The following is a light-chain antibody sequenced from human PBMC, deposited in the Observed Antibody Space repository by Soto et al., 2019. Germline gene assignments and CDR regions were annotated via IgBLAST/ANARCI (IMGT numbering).Light chain of an antibody. CDR3: QQYGSSPLT. CDR2: GAS. CDR1: QSVSTY. V-gene: IGKV3-20*01. J-gene: IGKJ4*01. Sequence: DIVLTQSPATLSLSPGERATLSCRASQSVSTYLAWYQQKPGQAPRVLIYGASSRATGIPDRFSGSGSGTDFTLTISRLEPEDFAVYYCQQYGSSPLTFGGGTKVDIK.